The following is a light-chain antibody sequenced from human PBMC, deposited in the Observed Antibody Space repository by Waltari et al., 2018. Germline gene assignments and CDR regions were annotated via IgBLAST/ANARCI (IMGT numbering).Light chain of an antibody. Sequence: DIQLTQSPSFLSASVGDRVTITCRASQGISSYLAWYQERPGKAPKLLIFAASTSQSGVASRFSGSGSGTEFTLTISSLQPEDFATYYCQQLDSFPITFGQGTRLEIK. J-gene: IGKJ5*01. CDR1: QGISSY. CDR3: QQLDSFPIT. CDR2: AAS. V-gene: IGKV1-9*01.